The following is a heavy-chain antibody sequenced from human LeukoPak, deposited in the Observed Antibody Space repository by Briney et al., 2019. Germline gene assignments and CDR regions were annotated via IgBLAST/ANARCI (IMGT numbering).Heavy chain of an antibody. V-gene: IGHV3-23*01. CDR3: AKVILSWSGYSTILRYFDY. J-gene: IGHJ4*02. D-gene: IGHD3-3*01. CDR2: ISGSGGST. Sequence: PSGGSLRLSCAASGFTFSSYAMSWVRQAPGKGLEWVSAISGSGGSTYYADSVKGRFTISRDNSKNTLYLQMNSLRAEDTAVYYCAKVILSWSGYSTILRYFDYWGQGTLVTVSS. CDR1: GFTFSSYA.